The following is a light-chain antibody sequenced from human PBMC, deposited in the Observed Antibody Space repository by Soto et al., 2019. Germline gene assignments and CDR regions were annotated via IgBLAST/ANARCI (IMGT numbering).Light chain of an antibody. CDR2: DIR. CDR1: SSDVGGYKY. J-gene: IGLJ1*01. V-gene: IGLV2-14*03. Sequence: QSVLTQPASVSGSTGQSITISCTGASSDVGGYKYVSWYQQHPGKAPKLMIYDIRNRPSGVSNRFSGSKSGNTASLTISGLQAEDESDYYCSSYTSSSTRVFGTGTKVTVL. CDR3: SSYTSSSTRV.